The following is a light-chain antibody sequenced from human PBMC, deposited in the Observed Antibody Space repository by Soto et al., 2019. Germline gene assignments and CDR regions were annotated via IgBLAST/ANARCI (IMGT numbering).Light chain of an antibody. V-gene: IGLV2-14*01. Sequence: QSALAQPASVSGSPGQSITISCTGTSSDIGGYDYVSWYQQHPGNAPKLVIYEVANRPLGVSHRFSGSKSGNTASLTISGLQAEDEADYYCTSYTNRASYVFGTGTKLTVL. CDR3: TSYTNRASYV. CDR2: EVA. J-gene: IGLJ1*01. CDR1: SSDIGGYDY.